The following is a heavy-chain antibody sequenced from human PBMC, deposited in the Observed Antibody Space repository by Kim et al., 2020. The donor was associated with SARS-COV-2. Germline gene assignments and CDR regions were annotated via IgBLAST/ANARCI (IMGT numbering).Heavy chain of an antibody. CDR1: GYTFTSYA. CDR2: INAGNGNT. Sequence: ASVKVSCKASGYTFTSYAMHWVRQAPGQRLEWMGWINAGNGNTKYSQKFQGRVTITRDTSASTAYMELSSLRSEDTAVYYCASWALSGGSYDYWGQGTLVTVSS. D-gene: IGHD1-26*01. V-gene: IGHV1-3*01. J-gene: IGHJ4*02. CDR3: ASWALSGGSYDY.